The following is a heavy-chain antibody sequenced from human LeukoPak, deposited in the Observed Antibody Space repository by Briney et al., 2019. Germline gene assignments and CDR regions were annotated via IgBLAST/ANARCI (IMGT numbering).Heavy chain of an antibody. D-gene: IGHD3-3*01. J-gene: IGHJ2*01. CDR2: IYTSGST. Sequence: SETLSLTCTVSGGSISSGSYYWSWIRQPAGKGLEWIGRIYTSGSTNYNPSLKGRVTISVDTSKNQFSLKLSSVTPADTAVYYCATTYYDFWSGYFRYFDLWGRGTLVTVSS. V-gene: IGHV4-61*02. CDR1: GGSISSGSYY. CDR3: ATTYYDFWSGYFRYFDL.